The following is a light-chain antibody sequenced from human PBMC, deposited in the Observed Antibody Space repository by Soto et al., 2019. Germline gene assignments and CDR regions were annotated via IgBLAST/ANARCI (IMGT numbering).Light chain of an antibody. Sequence: DIQMTQSPSSLSASVGDRVTIVCRASQGISTYLAWYQQKPGKVPKLLIYAASTLQSGVPSRFSGSGSGTDFTLTISSLQPEDVATYYCQKYNSAIFGPGTKVDIK. J-gene: IGKJ3*01. V-gene: IGKV1-27*01. CDR2: AAS. CDR3: QKYNSAI. CDR1: QGISTY.